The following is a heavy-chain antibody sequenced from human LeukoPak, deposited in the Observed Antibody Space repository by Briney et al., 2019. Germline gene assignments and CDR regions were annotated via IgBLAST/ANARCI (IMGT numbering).Heavy chain of an antibody. V-gene: IGHV3-43*01. D-gene: IGHD2-21*02. CDR1: GFTFDDYT. Sequence: GGSLRLSCAASGFTFDDYTMSWVRQAPGKGLEWVALISWDGDNTYYADSVKGRFTISRDNAKSSVYLQLNSLRADDTAIYYCAKDIPGGGDDYWGQGTLVTVSS. CDR2: ISWDGDNT. CDR3: AKDIPGGGDDY. J-gene: IGHJ4*02.